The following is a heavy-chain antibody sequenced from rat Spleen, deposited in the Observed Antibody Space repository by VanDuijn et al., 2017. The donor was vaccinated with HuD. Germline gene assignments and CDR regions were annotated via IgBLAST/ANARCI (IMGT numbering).Heavy chain of an antibody. D-gene: IGHD4-2*01. CDR1: GFTFSRYW. J-gene: IGHJ1*01. CDR2: IDTDGLRT. V-gene: IGHV5-58*01. Sequence: EVQLVETGGGLVQPGRSLKLSCVASGFTFSRYWMYWVRQAPGKGLEWISSIDTDGLRTYYSDSVKGRFTISRDNAESTLKLQMDSLRSEDTATYYCTTVVGDSYWYFDFWGPGTMVTVSS. CDR3: TTVVGDSYWYFDF.